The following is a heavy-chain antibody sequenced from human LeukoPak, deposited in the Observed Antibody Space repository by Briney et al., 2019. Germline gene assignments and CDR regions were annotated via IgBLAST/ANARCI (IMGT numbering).Heavy chain of an antibody. CDR2: IYYSGST. CDR1: GGSISSSSYD. Sequence: SETLSLTCTVSGGSISSSSYDWGRHRQPPGKGLEWIGSIYYSGSTYYNPSLKSRVTISVDTSKNQFPLKLSSVTYTDTAVYCGARQDYYDSSCYLFDYWGQGTLVTVSS. CDR3: ARQDYYDSSCYLFDY. J-gene: IGHJ4*02. V-gene: IGHV4-39*01. D-gene: IGHD3-22*01.